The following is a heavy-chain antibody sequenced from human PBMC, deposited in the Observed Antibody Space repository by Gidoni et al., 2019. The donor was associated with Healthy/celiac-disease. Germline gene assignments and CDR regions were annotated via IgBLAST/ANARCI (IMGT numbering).Heavy chain of an antibody. J-gene: IGHJ4*02. CDR2: IWYDGSNK. V-gene: IGHV3-33*01. CDR1: GVTFSRYG. CDR3: ARGYSYGSGVDY. D-gene: IGHD5-18*01. Sequence: QVQLVESGGGVVQPGRSLRLACAASGVTFSRYGMHWVRQAPGKGRGWVAVIWYDGSNKYYADSVKGRFTISRDNSKNTLYLQMNSLRAEDTAVYYCARGYSYGSGVDYWGQGTLVTVSS.